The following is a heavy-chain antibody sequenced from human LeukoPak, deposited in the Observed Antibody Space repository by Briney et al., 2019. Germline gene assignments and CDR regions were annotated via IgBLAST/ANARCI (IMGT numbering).Heavy chain of an antibody. CDR1: GFTFSRYA. J-gene: IGHJ4*02. D-gene: IGHD3-9*01. V-gene: IGHV3-23*01. Sequence: GGSLRLSCAASGFTFSRYAMSWVRQAPGKGLEWVSAISGSGGSTYYADSVKGRFTISRDNSKNTLYLQMNSLRAEDTAVYYCAKDLGVLTTTPDYWGQGTLVTVSS. CDR3: AKDLGVLTTTPDY. CDR2: ISGSGGST.